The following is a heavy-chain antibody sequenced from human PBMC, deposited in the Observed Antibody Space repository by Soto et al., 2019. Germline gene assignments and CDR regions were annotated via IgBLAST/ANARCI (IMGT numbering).Heavy chain of an antibody. CDR2: VRGRDGST. V-gene: IGHV3-23*01. J-gene: IGHJ4*02. Sequence: EVQLLESGGGLVQPGASLRLSCAASGFTFTTFDMSWARQAPGKGLEWVSVVRGRDGSTSYADSLKGRFTISKDSAKNTVSLQMNSPGVEESAVYSCDKGAWLDYCCLGAVVTVSS. CDR3: DKGAWLDY. D-gene: IGHD5-12*01. CDR1: GFTFTTFD.